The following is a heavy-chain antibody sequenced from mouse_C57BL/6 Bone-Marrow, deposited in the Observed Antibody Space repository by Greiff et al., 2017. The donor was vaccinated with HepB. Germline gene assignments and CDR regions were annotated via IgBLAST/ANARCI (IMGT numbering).Heavy chain of an antibody. CDR3: ARKGGTIVKRNYYAMDY. V-gene: IGHV2-9-1*01. J-gene: IGHJ4*01. D-gene: IGHD2-12*01. Sequence: VKLMESGPGLVAPSQSLSITCTVSGFSLTSYAISGVRQPPGKGLEWLGVTWTGGGTNYNSALKSRLSISKDNSKSQGFFKMNSLQTDDTARYYGARKGGTIVKRNYYAMDYWGQGTSVTVSS. CDR2: TWTGGGT. CDR1: GFSLTSYA.